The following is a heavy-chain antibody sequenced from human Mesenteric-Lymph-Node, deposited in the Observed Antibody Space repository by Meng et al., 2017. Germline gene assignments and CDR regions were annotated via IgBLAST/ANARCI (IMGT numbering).Heavy chain of an antibody. CDR3: VRDTRRGGGWFDP. D-gene: IGHD3-10*01. CDR1: GDSITSGDYS. J-gene: IGHJ5*02. Sequence: QLQLQDSGSGRVRPSQALSLTCAVSGDSITSGDYSWTWIRQPPGKGLEWIGYIYHGVNIYYTPSLRSRVTISVDKSRNQFSLKLTSVSAADTAVYYCVRDTRRGGGWFDPWGQGTLVTASS. V-gene: IGHV4-30-2*01. CDR2: IYHGVNI.